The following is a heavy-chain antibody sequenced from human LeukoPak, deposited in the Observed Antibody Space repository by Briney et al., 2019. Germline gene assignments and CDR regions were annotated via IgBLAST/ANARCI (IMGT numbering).Heavy chain of an antibody. CDR1: GYSISSGYF. CDR2: ISYSGNT. V-gene: IGHV4-38-2*02. J-gene: IGHJ4*02. D-gene: IGHD3-10*01. Sequence: SETLSLTCTVSGYSISSGYFWGWIRQPPGKGLEWIGSISYSGNTYYNPSLKSRVTMSIDTSKNKFSLKLSSVTAADTAVYYCARDRGSPDGFDYWGQGTLVTVSS. CDR3: ARDRGSPDGFDY.